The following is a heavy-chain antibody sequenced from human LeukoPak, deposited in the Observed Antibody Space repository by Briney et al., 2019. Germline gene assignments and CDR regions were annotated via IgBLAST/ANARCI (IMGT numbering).Heavy chain of an antibody. V-gene: IGHV1-2*02. CDR1: GYTFTGYY. Sequence: PVASVKVSCKASGYTFTGYYMHWVRQAPGQGLEWMGWINPNSGGTNYAQKFQGRVTMTRDTSISTAYMELSRLRSDDTAVYYCARDSSIHDAFDIWGQGTMVTVSS. D-gene: IGHD2-2*01. CDR2: INPNSGGT. J-gene: IGHJ3*02. CDR3: ARDSSIHDAFDI.